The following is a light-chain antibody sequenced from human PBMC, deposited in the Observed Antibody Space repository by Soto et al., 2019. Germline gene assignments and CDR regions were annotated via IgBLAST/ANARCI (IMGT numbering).Light chain of an antibody. CDR3: CSYAGTYTYV. Sequence: QSALTQPRSVSGSPGQSVTISCTGTSSVVGGYNSVSWYQQHPGKAPKLMIYDVSKRPSGVPDRFSGSKSGNTASLTISGLRAEDETDYYCCSYAGTYTYVVGTGTKVTVL. V-gene: IGLV2-11*01. CDR1: SSVVGGYNS. J-gene: IGLJ1*01. CDR2: DVS.